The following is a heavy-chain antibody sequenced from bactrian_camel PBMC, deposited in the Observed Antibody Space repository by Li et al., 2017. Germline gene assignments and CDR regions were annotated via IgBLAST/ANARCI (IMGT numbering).Heavy chain of an antibody. CDR3: ATDGGVSDYVPRPFAY. CDR2: IYSGGGST. J-gene: IGHJ6*01. Sequence: DVQLVESGGGSVQAGGSLRLSCAASGDTYSNNCMGWFRQAPGKEREGVATIYSGGGSTYYADSVKGRFTISQDNAKNTVYLQMSSLKPGDTAVYYCATDGGVSDYVPRPFAYWGQGTQVTVS. D-gene: IGHD4*01. CDR1: GDTYSNNC. V-gene: IGHV3S40*01.